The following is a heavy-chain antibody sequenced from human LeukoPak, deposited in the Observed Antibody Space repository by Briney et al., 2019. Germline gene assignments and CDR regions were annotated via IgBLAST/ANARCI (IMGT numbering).Heavy chain of an antibody. CDR3: ARYITGTTRAFDI. CDR2: IYYSGNT. D-gene: IGHD1-20*01. J-gene: IGHJ3*02. Sequence: SETLSLTCTVSGGSISSGAYYWSWIRQHPGKGLEYIGYIYYSGNTYYSPSLKSRVTISVDTSKNQFSLKLSSVTAADTAVYYCARYITGTTRAFDIWGQGTLVTVSX. CDR1: GGSISSGAYY. V-gene: IGHV4-31*02.